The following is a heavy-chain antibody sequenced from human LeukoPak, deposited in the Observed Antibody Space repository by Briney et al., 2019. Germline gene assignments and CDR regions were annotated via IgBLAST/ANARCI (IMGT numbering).Heavy chain of an antibody. CDR2: IYYSGST. V-gene: IGHV4-39*07. J-gene: IGHJ6*03. CDR3: ARATALGEPHHMDV. Sequence: PSETLSLTCTVSGDSISSTNYYWGWIRQPPGKGLEWIGSIYYSGSTYYNPSLKSRVTISVDTSKNQFSLKLSSVTAADTAVYYCARATALGEPHHMDVWGKGTTVTVSS. D-gene: IGHD3-10*01. CDR1: GDSISSTNYY.